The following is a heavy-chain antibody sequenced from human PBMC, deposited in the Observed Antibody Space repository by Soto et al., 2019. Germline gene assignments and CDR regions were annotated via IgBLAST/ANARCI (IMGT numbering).Heavy chain of an antibody. Sequence: GGSLRLSCAASGFTFSVSWMSWVRQAPGRGPEWLANIKEDGSEQYYVDSVKGRFTISRDNAKSALYLQMHSLRAEDTAIYYCARDAGNGWYTYWGQGTLVTVSS. J-gene: IGHJ4*02. CDR1: GFTFSVSW. CDR2: IKEDGSEQ. CDR3: ARDAGNGWYTY. D-gene: IGHD6-19*01. V-gene: IGHV3-7*01.